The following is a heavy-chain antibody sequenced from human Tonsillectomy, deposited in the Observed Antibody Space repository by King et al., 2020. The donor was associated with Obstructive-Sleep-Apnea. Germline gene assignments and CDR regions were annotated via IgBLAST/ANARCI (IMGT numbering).Heavy chain of an antibody. D-gene: IGHD3-3*01. V-gene: IGHV3-23*04. CDR1: GFIFSNYA. Sequence: VQLVESGGGLVQPGGSLRLSCAASGFIFSNYAMYWVRQAPGKGLEWVSSISGSGGSIYYAVSVKGRFTMSRDNSKNTLYLQMNSLRAEDTAVYYCVKPYYDFWSGYSESWFNLWGQGTLVAVSS. J-gene: IGHJ5*02. CDR3: VKPYYDFWSGYSESWFNL. CDR2: ISGSGGSI.